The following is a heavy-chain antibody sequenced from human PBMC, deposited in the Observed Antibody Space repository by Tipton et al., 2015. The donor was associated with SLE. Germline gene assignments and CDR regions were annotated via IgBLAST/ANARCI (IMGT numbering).Heavy chain of an antibody. D-gene: IGHD1-1*01. V-gene: IGHV4-61*01. CDR2: IYYSGST. J-gene: IGHJ2*01. Sequence: LRLSCTVSGGSVSSGSYYWSWIRQPPGKGLEWIGYIYYSGSTNYNPSLKSRVTISVDTSKNQFSLKLSSVTAADTAVYYCARETGRPYWYFDLWGRGTLVTVSS. CDR3: ARETGRPYWYFDL. CDR1: GGSVSSGSYY.